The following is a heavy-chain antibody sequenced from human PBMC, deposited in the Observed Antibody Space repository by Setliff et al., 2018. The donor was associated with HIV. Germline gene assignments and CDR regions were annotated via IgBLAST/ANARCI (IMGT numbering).Heavy chain of an antibody. CDR2: INPNSGGT. J-gene: IGHJ1*01. CDR1: GYTFTGNY. CDR3: VRAFDQDFHN. D-gene: IGHD3-9*01. Sequence: ASVKVSCKASGYTFTGNYIHWVRQAPGQGLEWMGWINPNSGGTNYEQKFQGRISITWDSSGNTLFLELGPLRSDDSATYYCVRAFDQDFHNWGQGTVVTVSS. V-gene: IGHV1-2*02.